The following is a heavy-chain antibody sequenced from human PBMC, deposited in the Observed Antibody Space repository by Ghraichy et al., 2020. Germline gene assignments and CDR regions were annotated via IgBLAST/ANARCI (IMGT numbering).Heavy chain of an antibody. Sequence: GSLRLSCTVSGGSISSYYWSWIRQPPGKGLEWIGYIYYSGSTNYNPSLKSRVTISIDTSKNQFSLKLSSVTAADTAVYYCARGIAAAGTDYWGQGTLVTVSS. CDR3: ARGIAAAGTDY. V-gene: IGHV4-59*01. CDR1: GGSISSYY. J-gene: IGHJ4*02. CDR2: IYYSGST. D-gene: IGHD6-13*01.